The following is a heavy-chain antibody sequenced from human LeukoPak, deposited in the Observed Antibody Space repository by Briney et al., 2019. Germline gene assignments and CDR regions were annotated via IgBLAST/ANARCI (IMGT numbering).Heavy chain of an antibody. CDR1: GFTVSSNY. CDR2: IYSGGST. CDR3: ASSIAAAGTWRDYYGMDV. D-gene: IGHD6-13*01. Sequence: GGSLRLSCAASGFTVSSNYMSWVRQAPGKGLEWVPVIYSGGSTYYADSVKGRFTISRDNSKNTLYLQMNSLRAEDTAEYYCASSIAAAGTWRDYYGMDVWGQGTTVTVSS. J-gene: IGHJ6*02. V-gene: IGHV3-53*01.